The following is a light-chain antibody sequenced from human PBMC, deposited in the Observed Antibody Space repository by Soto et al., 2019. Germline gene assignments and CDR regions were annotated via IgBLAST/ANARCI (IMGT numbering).Light chain of an antibody. Sequence: QSALTQPASVSGSPGQSITISCTGSSSDVGAYRYVSWFQQHPGRAPKLIIYEVSNRPSGVSDRFSGSKSGNTASLTISGLKAEDEADYHCSSYTTTTAWVFGGGIKLTVL. CDR2: EVS. CDR1: SSDVGAYRY. V-gene: IGLV2-14*01. CDR3: SSYTTTTAWV. J-gene: IGLJ3*02.